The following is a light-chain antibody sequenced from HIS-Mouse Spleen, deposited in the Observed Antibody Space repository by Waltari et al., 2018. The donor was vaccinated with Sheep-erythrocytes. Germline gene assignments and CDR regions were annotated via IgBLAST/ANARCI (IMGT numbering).Light chain of an antibody. CDR1: SSDVGRYHY. V-gene: IGLV2-11*01. CDR2: DVS. CDR3: CSYAGSYNHV. J-gene: IGLJ1*01. Sequence: QSALTQPRSVSGSPGQSVTISCTGTSSDVGRYHYFSWYQQHPGKAPKLMIYDVSKRPSGVPDRFSGSKSGNTASLTISGLQAEDEADYYCCSYAGSYNHVFATGTKVTVL.